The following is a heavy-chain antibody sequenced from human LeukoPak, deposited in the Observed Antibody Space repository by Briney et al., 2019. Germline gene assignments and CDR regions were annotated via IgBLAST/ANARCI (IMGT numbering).Heavy chain of an antibody. CDR1: GFTFSSYG. J-gene: IGHJ4*02. CDR3: AKVTYSSSWSRPFDY. V-gene: IGHV3-30*18. D-gene: IGHD6-13*01. Sequence: PGRSLRLSCAASGFTFSSYGMHWVRQTPGKGLEWVAVISYDGSDKCYADSVKGRFTISRDNSNNTLYLRMNSLRAEDTAVYYCAKVTYSSSWSRPFDYWGQGTLVTVSS. CDR2: ISYDGSDK.